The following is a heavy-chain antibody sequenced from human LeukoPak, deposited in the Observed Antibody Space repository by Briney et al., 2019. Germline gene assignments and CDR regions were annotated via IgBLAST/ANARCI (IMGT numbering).Heavy chain of an antibody. CDR3: ARDGKRGYSYGYPDY. Sequence: GASVKVSCKASGYTFTSYGISWVRQAPGQGLEWMGWISAYNGNTNYAQKLQGRVTMTTDTSTSTAYTELRSLRSDDTAVYYCARDGKRGYSYGYPDYWGQGTLVTVSS. J-gene: IGHJ4*02. V-gene: IGHV1-18*01. CDR1: GYTFTSYG. CDR2: ISAYNGNT. D-gene: IGHD5-18*01.